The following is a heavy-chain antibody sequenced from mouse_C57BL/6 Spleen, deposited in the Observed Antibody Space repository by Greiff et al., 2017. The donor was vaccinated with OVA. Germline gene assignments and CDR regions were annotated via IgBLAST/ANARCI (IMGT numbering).Heavy chain of an antibody. V-gene: IGHV5-17*01. CDR1: GFTFSDYG. CDR2: ISSGSSTI. J-gene: IGHJ2*01. CDR3: ASFFPFDY. Sequence: EVQGVESGGGLVKPGGSLKLSCAASGFTFSDYGMHWVRQAPEQGLEWVAYISSGSSTIYYADTVKGRFTISRDNATNTLFLQMTSLRSEDTAMYYCASFFPFDYWGQGTTLTVSS.